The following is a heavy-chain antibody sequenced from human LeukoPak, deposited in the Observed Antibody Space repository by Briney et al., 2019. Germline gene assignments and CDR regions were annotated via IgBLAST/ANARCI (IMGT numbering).Heavy chain of an antibody. CDR3: ARNLIPEQLVVNF. CDR1: GGSISSSSYY. Sequence: PSETLSLTCTVSGGSISSSSYYWGWIRQPPGKGLEWIGSIYYSVSTYYNPSLKSRVTISVDTSKNQFSLNLQSVTPEDTAVYYCARNLIPEQLVVNFWGQGTLVTVSS. J-gene: IGHJ4*02. CDR2: IYYSVST. V-gene: IGHV4-39*07. D-gene: IGHD6-13*01.